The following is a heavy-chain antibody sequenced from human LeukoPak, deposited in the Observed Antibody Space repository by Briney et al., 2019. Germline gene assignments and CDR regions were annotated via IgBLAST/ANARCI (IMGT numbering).Heavy chain of an antibody. Sequence: PGESLTLSCAASGFTFDDYAMHWVRQAPGKGLEWVSLISGDGGSTYYADSVKGRFTISRDNSKNSLYLQMNSLRTEDTALYYCAKDIRWRIVVVVAASHYYYMDVWGKETTVTVSS. V-gene: IGHV3-43*02. CDR1: GFTFDDYA. J-gene: IGHJ6*03. CDR2: ISGDGGST. D-gene: IGHD2-15*01. CDR3: AKDIRWRIVVVVAASHYYYMDV.